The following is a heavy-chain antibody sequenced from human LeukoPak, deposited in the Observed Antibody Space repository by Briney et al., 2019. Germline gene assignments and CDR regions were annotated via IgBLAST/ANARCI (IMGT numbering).Heavy chain of an antibody. D-gene: IGHD1-26*01. CDR2: IRYDGSNK. CDR1: GFTFSSYG. V-gene: IGHV3-30*02. J-gene: IGHJ4*02. Sequence: GGSLRLSCAASGFTFSSYGMHWVRQAPGKGLEWVAFIRYDGSNKYYADSVKGRFTISRDNAKNTLYLQMNSLRAEDTAVYYCAREGSGNYWGNDYWGQGTLVTGSS. CDR3: AREGSGNYWGNDY.